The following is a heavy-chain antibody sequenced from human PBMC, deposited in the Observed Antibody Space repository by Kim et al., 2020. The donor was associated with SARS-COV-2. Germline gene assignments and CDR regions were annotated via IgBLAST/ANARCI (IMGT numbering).Heavy chain of an antibody. CDR3: ARYCSSTSCSYNFDY. CDR1: GYTFTSYA. V-gene: IGHV1-3*01. CDR2: INAGNGNT. J-gene: IGHJ4*02. Sequence: ASVKVSCKASGYTFTSYAMHWVRQAPGQRLEWMGWINAGNGNTKYSQKLQGRVTITRDTSASTAYMELSSLRSEDTAVYYCARYCSSTSCSYNFDYWGQGTLVTVSS. D-gene: IGHD2-2*01.